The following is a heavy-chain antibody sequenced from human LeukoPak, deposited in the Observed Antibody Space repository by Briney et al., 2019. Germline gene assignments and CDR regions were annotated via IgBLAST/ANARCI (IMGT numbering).Heavy chain of an antibody. Sequence: GGSLRLSCAASGFTSTNYAMDWVRQAPGKGLEWVSILIGSSGSTDYADSVKGRFTISRDTSKNTLFLQMNSLRAEDTAIYYCAKGAYDYIEMGYFDSWGQGTLVTVSS. D-gene: IGHD5-12*01. J-gene: IGHJ4*02. CDR1: GFTSTNYA. CDR3: AKGAYDYIEMGYFDS. CDR2: LIGSSGST. V-gene: IGHV3-23*01.